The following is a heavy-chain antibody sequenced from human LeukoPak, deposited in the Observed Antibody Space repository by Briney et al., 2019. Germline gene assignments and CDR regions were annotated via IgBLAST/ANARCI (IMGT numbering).Heavy chain of an antibody. D-gene: IGHD3-16*01. CDR3: ARDWGPSGP. CDR1: GYTFTTYS. J-gene: IGHJ5*02. CDR2: INTNTGNP. V-gene: IGHV7-4-1*02. Sequence: EASVKVSCKVSGYTFTTYSINWVRQAPGQGLEWMGWINTNTGNPTYAQAFTGRFVFSVDTSVSTAYLQINSLQVEDTAVYYCARDWGPSGPWGQGTLVTVSS.